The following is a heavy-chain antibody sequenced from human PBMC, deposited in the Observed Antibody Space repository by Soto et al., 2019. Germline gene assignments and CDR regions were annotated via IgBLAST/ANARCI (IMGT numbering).Heavy chain of an antibody. CDR3: AKGAGGHYLYYAMDV. Sequence: PGGSLRLSCAASGFTFSNYAMSWVRQAPGKGLEWVSVVSGSGSNTDYADSVKDRFTVSRDNSKNTLYLQMNSLRAEDTALYYCAKGAGGHYLYYAMDVWGQGTTVTVSS. CDR1: GFTFSNYA. V-gene: IGHV3-23*01. D-gene: IGHD1-26*01. J-gene: IGHJ6*02. CDR2: VSGSGSNT.